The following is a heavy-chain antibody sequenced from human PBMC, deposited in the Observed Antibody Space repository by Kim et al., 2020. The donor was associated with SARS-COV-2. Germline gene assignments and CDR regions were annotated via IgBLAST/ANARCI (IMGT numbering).Heavy chain of an antibody. D-gene: IGHD3-10*01. CDR2: ISGSGGTT. CDR3: TRGVLWFGDLTGY. CDR1: GFTYSNNV. V-gene: IGHV3-23*01. Sequence: GGSLRLSCAASGFTYSNNVMSWVRQAPGKGLEWVSAISGSGGTTYYADAVKGRFTISRDNFKNTLYLQMNSLRVEDTAVYYCTRGVLWFGDLTGYRGQGTLVTVSS. J-gene: IGHJ4*02.